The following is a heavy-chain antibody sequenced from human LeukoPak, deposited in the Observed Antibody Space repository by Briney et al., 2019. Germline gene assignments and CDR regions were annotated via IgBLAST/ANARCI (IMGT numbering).Heavy chain of an antibody. V-gene: IGHV1-69*05. D-gene: IGHD5-24*01. J-gene: IGHJ4*02. CDR2: IIPIFGTA. CDR3: ARDFRGMATIYYFDY. CDR1: GGTFSSYA. Sequence: GASVKVSCKASGGTFSSYAISWVRQAPGQGLEWMGGIIPIFGTANYAQKFQGRVTMTRDMSTSTVYMELSSLRSEDTAVYYCARDFRGMATIYYFDYWGQGTLVTVSS.